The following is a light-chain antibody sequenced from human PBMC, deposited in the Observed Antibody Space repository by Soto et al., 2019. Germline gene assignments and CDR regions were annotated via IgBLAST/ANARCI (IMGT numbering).Light chain of an antibody. CDR1: SSNVGGYNY. CDR3: CSYAGSATLI. Sequence: QSALTQPRSVSGSPGQSVTISCTGTSSNVGGYNYVSWYQQHPGKAPKLMIYDVSKRPSGVPDRFSGSKSANTASLTISGLQPDDEAHYYCCSYAGSATLIFGGGTKLTVL. CDR2: DVS. J-gene: IGLJ2*01. V-gene: IGLV2-11*01.